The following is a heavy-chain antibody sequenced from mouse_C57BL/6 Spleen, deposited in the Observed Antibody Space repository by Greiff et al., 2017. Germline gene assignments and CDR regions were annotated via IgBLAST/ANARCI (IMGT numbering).Heavy chain of an antibody. CDR3: ARGYYDYDVFAY. V-gene: IGHV3-6*01. CDR1: GYSITSGYY. D-gene: IGHD2-4*01. CDR2: ISYDGSN. J-gene: IGHJ3*01. Sequence: ESGPGLVKPSQSLSLTCSVTGYSITSGYYWNWIRQFPGNKLEWMGYISYDGSNNYNPSLKNRISITRDTSKNQFFLKLNSVTTEDTATYYCARGYYDYDVFAYWGQGTLVTVSA.